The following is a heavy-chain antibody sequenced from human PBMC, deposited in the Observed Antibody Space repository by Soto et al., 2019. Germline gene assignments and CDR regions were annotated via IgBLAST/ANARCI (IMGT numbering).Heavy chain of an antibody. V-gene: IGHV4-34*01. CDR3: SRNRPYYYGSGSGGRYFDY. Sequence: QVHLQQWGAGLLKPSETLSLTCAVYGGSYSGYYWRRIPEPPGKGLGWIGESNHSGSTNYNPSLKRRVTISVDTSKNQFSLKLSSVTAADTAVYYCSRNRPYYYGSGSGGRYFDYWGQGTLVTVSS. D-gene: IGHD3-10*01. CDR2: SNHSGST. J-gene: IGHJ4*02. CDR1: GGSYSGYY.